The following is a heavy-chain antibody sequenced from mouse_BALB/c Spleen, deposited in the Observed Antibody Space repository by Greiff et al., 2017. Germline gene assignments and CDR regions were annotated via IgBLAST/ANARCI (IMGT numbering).Heavy chain of an antibody. CDR3: AREYGSYYFDY. D-gene: IGHD2-10*02. V-gene: IGHV5-17*02. Sequence: EVQVVESGGGLVQPGGSRKLSCAASGFTFSSFGMHWVRQAPEKGLEWVAYISSGSSTIYYADTVKGRFTIARDNPKNTLFLQMTSLRSEDTAMYYCAREYGSYYFDYWGQGTTLTVSS. CDR1: GFTFSSFG. CDR2: ISSGSSTI. J-gene: IGHJ2*01.